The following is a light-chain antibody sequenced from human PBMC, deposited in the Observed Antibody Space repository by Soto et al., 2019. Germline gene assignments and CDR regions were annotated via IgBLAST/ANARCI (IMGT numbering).Light chain of an antibody. J-gene: IGLJ1*01. CDR3: GSWDSSLSAYV. CDR1: SSNIGGNS. Sequence: QSVLTQPPSVSAAPGQKVTISCSGSSSNIGGNSVSWYQQLPGTAPKLLISDDNKRPSGIPDRFSGSKSGTSATLGITRFQTGDEADYYCGSWDSSLSAYVFGTGTKVTVL. CDR2: DDN. V-gene: IGLV1-51*01.